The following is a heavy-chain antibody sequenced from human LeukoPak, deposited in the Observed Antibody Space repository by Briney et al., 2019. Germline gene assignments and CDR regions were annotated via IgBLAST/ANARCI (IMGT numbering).Heavy chain of an antibody. Sequence: SETLSLTCTVSGGSISSYYWNWLRQPPGKGLEWIGEINHSGSTNYNPSLKSRVTISVDTSKNQFSLKLSSVTAADTAVYYCARVAGVVTTDYWGQGTLVTVSS. CDR2: INHSGST. J-gene: IGHJ4*02. V-gene: IGHV4-34*01. D-gene: IGHD3-3*01. CDR1: GGSISSYY. CDR3: ARVAGVVTTDY.